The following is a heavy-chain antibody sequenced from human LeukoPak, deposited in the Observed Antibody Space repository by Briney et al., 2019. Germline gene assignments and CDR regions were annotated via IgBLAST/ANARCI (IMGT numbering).Heavy chain of an antibody. V-gene: IGHV3-53*01. CDR1: GFTVSSNY. D-gene: IGHD6-13*01. Sequence: GGSLRLSCAASGFTVSSNYMSWVRQAPGKGLEWVSVIYSGGSTYYADSVKGRFTISRDNSKNTLYLQMNSLRAEDTAVYCCARGPAASSSSWSDYWGQGTLVTVSS. CDR2: IYSGGST. CDR3: ARGPAASSSSWSDY. J-gene: IGHJ4*02.